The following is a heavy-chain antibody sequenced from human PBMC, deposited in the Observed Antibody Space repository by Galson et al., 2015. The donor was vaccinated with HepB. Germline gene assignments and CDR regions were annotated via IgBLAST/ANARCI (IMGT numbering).Heavy chain of an antibody. V-gene: IGHV3-33*08. J-gene: IGHJ2*01. CDR2: IWYDGSNK. Sequence: SLRLSCAASGFTFSSYGMHWVRQAPGKGLEWVAVIWYDGSNKYYADSVKGRFTISRDNSKNTLYLQMNSLSAEDTAVYYCAREGNTMVRGVPRRWYFDLWGRGTLVTVSS. CDR3: AREGNTMVRGVPRRWYFDL. CDR1: GFTFSSYG. D-gene: IGHD3-10*01.